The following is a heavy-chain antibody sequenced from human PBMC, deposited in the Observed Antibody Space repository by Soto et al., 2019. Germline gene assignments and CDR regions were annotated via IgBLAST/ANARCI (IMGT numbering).Heavy chain of an antibody. J-gene: IGHJ4*02. V-gene: IGHV1-69*13. CDR1: GGTFSTYG. D-gene: IGHD4-17*01. CDR3: ARELDPYYGGNSLSLDY. Sequence: QVQLVQSGAEVKKPGSSVKVSCKASGGTFSTYGINWVRLAPGQGLEWMGWIILKFGTTKNAQKFQGRVTITADESTNTAYMELKYLRSEDTAVYFCARELDPYYGGNSLSLDYWGQGTLVTVSS. CDR2: IILKFGTT.